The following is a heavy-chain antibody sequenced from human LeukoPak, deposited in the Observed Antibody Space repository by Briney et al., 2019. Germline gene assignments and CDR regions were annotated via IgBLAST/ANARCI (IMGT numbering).Heavy chain of an antibody. CDR1: GGTFSSYS. CDR3: ARSIAVAGIDAFDI. Sequence: SVKVSCKASGGTFSSYSMSWVRQAPGQGLEWMGGIIPISDTANYAQKFQGRVTITADKSTSTVYMELSSLRSEDTAVYYCARSIAVAGIDAFDIWGQGTMVTVSS. V-gene: IGHV1-69*06. CDR2: IIPISDTA. D-gene: IGHD6-19*01. J-gene: IGHJ3*02.